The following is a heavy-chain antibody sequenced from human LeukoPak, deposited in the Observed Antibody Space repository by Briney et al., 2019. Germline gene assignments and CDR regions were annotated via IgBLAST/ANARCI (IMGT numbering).Heavy chain of an antibody. Sequence: GASVKVSCKASGGTFSSYAISWVRQAPGQRLEWMGGIIPIFGTANYAQKFQGRVTITTDESTSTAYMELSSLRSEDTAVYYCASAVRGVKYYFDYWGQGTLVTVSS. CDR2: IIPIFGTA. V-gene: IGHV1-69*05. CDR3: ASAVRGVKYYFDY. D-gene: IGHD3-10*01. CDR1: GGTFSSYA. J-gene: IGHJ4*02.